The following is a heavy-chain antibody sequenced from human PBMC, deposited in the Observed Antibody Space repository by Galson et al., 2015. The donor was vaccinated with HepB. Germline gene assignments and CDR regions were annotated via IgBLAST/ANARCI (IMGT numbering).Heavy chain of an antibody. J-gene: IGHJ4*02. V-gene: IGHV3-11*06. CDR2: ISSSAVYT. CDR1: GFTFSDYY. Sequence: SLRLSCAASGFTFSDYYMSWIRQAPGKGPEWISYISSSAVYTNYADSVKGRFTISRDNARNSLFLQINSLRAEDTAVYYCTRVADADYGDHSYFDYWGQGTLVTVSS. CDR3: TRVADADYGDHSYFDY. D-gene: IGHD4-17*01.